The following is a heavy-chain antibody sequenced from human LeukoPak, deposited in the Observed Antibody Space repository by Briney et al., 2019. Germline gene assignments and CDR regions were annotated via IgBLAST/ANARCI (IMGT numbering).Heavy chain of an antibody. CDR3: AKGPYRNIAAAGTIDY. CDR1: GFTFSDYY. V-gene: IGHV3-11*04. Sequence: GGSLRLSCAASGFTFSDYYMSWIRQAPGKGLEWVSYISSSGSTIYYADSVKGRFTISRDNSKNTLYLQMNSLRAEDTAVYYCAKGPYRNIAAAGTIDYWGQGTLVTVSS. CDR2: ISSSGSTI. J-gene: IGHJ4*02. D-gene: IGHD6-13*01.